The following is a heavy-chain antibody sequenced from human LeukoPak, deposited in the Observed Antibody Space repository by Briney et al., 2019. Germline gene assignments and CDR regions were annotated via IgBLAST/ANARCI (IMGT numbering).Heavy chain of an antibody. CDR2: SSYDGGNT. CDR3: AKDFGEPFYYYYYYGMDV. J-gene: IGHJ6*02. V-gene: IGHV3-30*18. Sequence: GGSLRLSCAASRFSFRSYDMHWVRQAPGKGLEWLSVSSYDGGNTYYTDSVKGRFTISRDNSKNTLYLQMDSLRPEDTAVYYCAKDFGEPFYYYYYYGMDVWGQGTTVTVSS. CDR1: RFSFRSYD. D-gene: IGHD3-10*01.